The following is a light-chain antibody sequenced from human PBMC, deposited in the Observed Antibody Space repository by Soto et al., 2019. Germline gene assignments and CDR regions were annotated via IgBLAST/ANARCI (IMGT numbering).Light chain of an antibody. J-gene: IGKJ1*01. CDR2: GAS. CDR1: QSVSSN. V-gene: IGKV3-15*01. CDR3: QQYNNWPPWT. Sequence: EIVLTQSPGTLSLSPGEIATLSFSASQSVSSNLAWYQQKPGQAPRLLIYGASTRATGIPARFSGSGSGTEFTLTISSLQSEDFAVYYCQQYNNWPPWTFGQGTKVDI.